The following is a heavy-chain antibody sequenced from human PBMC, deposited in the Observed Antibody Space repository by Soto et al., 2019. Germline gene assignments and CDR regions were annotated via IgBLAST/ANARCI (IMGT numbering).Heavy chain of an antibody. D-gene: IGHD6-13*01. CDR3: ARAQSAAGTGPFDY. J-gene: IGHJ4*02. V-gene: IGHV3-33*01. CDR1: GFTFSSYG. Sequence: LRLSCAGSGFTFSSYGMHWVRQAPGKGLEWVAVIWYDGSNKYYTDSVKGRFTISRDNSKSTLYLQMNRLRAEDTAVYYCARAQSAAGTGPFDYWGQGTLVTVS. CDR2: IWYDGSNK.